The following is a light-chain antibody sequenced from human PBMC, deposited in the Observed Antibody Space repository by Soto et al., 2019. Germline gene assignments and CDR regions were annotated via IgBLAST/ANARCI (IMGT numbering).Light chain of an antibody. CDR3: HQYSTYSRT. CDR2: KAS. J-gene: IGKJ1*01. CDR1: QSISSW. Sequence: DIQMTQSPSTLSASVGDRVTITCRASQSISSWLAWYQQKPGKAPKLLIYKASSLESGVPSRFSGIGSGTEFTLTISSLQPDDFATYYCHQYSTYSRTFGPGTKVEIK. V-gene: IGKV1-5*03.